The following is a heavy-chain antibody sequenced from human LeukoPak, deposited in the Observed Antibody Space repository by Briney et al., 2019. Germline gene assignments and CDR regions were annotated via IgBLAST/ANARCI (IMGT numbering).Heavy chain of an antibody. CDR1: GFTFSSYG. D-gene: IGHD5-24*01. CDR2: ISYDGSNK. Sequence: PGRSLRLSCAASGFTFSSYGMHWVRQAPGKGLEWVAVISYDGSNKYYADSVKGRFTISRDNSKNTLYLQMNSLRAEDTAVYYCAKQALEMATIGGWFDPWGQGTLVTVSS. V-gene: IGHV3-30*18. J-gene: IGHJ5*02. CDR3: AKQALEMATIGGWFDP.